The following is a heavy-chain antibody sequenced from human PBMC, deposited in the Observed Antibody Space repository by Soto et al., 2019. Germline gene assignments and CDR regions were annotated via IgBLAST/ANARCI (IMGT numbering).Heavy chain of an antibody. Sequence: QLQLQESGSGLVKPSQTLSLTCAVSGGSISSGGYSWSWIRQPPGKGLEWIGYIYHSGSTYYNPSLKSRVTISVDRSKNQFSLKLSSVTAADTAVYYCARAILWSGYSGVDYYFDYWGQGTLVTVSS. D-gene: IGHD3-3*01. CDR3: ARAILWSGYSGVDYYFDY. CDR1: GGSISSGGYS. V-gene: IGHV4-30-2*01. CDR2: IYHSGST. J-gene: IGHJ4*02.